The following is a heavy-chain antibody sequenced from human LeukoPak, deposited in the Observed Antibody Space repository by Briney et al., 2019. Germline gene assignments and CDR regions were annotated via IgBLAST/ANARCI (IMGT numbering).Heavy chain of an antibody. CDR2: IYYSGST. Sequence: SETLSLTCTVSGGSVSSGSYYWSWIRQPPGKGLEWIGYIYYSGSTNYNPSLKSRVTISVDTSKNQFSLKLSSVTAADTAVYYCARVDYANRYWGQGTLVTVSS. CDR3: ARVDYANRY. J-gene: IGHJ4*02. D-gene: IGHD4-17*01. V-gene: IGHV4-61*01. CDR1: GGSVSSGSYY.